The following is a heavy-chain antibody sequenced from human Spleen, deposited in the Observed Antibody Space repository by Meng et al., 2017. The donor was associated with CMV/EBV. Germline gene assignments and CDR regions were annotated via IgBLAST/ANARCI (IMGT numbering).Heavy chain of an antibody. CDR2: ISSSGSTI. V-gene: IGHV3-11*01. J-gene: IGHJ5*02. CDR3: ARDPRNQGFDP. CDR1: GFTFSDYY. Sequence: SCAATGFTFSDYYMSWIRQAPGKGLEWVSYISSSGSTIDYADSVKGRFTISRDNAKNSLYLQMNSLRAEDTAIYYCARDPRNQGFDPWGQGTLVTVSS.